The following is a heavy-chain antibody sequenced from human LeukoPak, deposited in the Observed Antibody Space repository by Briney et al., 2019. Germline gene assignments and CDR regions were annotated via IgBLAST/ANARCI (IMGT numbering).Heavy chain of an antibody. CDR2: IYYSGST. CDR1: GGSISSYY. J-gene: IGHJ4*02. V-gene: IGHV4-59*08. Sequence: SETLSLTCTVSGGSISSYYWSWIRQPPGKGLEWIGHIYYSGSTNYNPSLKSRVTILVDTSKNQFSLKLSSVTAADTAVYYCARGPIFGVVIIPSYFDYWGQGTLVTVSS. CDR3: ARGPIFGVVIIPSYFDY. D-gene: IGHD3-3*01.